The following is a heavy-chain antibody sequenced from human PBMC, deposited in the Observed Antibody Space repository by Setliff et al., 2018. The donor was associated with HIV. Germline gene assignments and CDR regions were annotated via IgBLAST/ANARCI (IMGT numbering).Heavy chain of an antibody. CDR1: GHSFNGDF. V-gene: IGHV1-2*02. D-gene: IGHD6-25*01. CDR2: IKLSSGGT. Sequence: ASVKVSCKAPGHSFNGDFLNWVRQAPGQGLEWMGNIKLSSGGTKFAQKFLGRVTMTRDTSTNTAFMELRRLNSDDTATYFCVTSPGSFTSVDETEAGDYWGQGTLVTVSS. CDR3: VTSPGSFTSVDETEAGDY. J-gene: IGHJ4*02.